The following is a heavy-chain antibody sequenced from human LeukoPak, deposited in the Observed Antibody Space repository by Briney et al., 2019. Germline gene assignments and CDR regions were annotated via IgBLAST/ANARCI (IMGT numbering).Heavy chain of an antibody. D-gene: IGHD6-13*01. CDR3: ARIAGTGAGGFDY. CDR2: ISSSSSYI. J-gene: IGHJ4*02. CDR1: GFTFSSYS. V-gene: IGHV3-21*01. Sequence: PGGSLRLSCAASGFTFSSYSMNWVRQAPGKGLEWVSSISSSSSYIYYADSVKGRFTISRDNAKNSLYLQMNSLRAEDTAVYYCARIAGTGAGGFDYWGQGTLVTVSS.